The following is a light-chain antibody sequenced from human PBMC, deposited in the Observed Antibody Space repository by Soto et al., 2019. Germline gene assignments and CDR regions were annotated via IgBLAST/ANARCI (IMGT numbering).Light chain of an antibody. Sequence: DIQMTQSPSSLSASVGDRVTITCRASQSISSSLNWYQQKPGKAPNLLIYAASSLQSGVPSRFSGSGSRTDFTLTISSLQPEDFTTYYCQQSYSTPQTFGQGTKVEIK. CDR3: QQSYSTPQT. J-gene: IGKJ1*01. CDR1: QSISSS. CDR2: AAS. V-gene: IGKV1-39*01.